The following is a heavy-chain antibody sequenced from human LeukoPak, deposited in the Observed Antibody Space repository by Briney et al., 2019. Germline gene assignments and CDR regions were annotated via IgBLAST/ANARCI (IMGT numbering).Heavy chain of an antibody. J-gene: IGHJ5*02. Sequence: KTSETLSLTCTVSGGSISSYYWSWIRRPPGKGLEWIGYIYYSGSTNYNPSLKSRVTISVDTSKNQFSLKLSSVTAADTAVYYCARVSYRGYDCWFDPWRQGTLVTVSA. D-gene: IGHD5-12*01. CDR3: ARVSYRGYDCWFDP. V-gene: IGHV4-59*01. CDR2: IYYSGST. CDR1: GGSISSYY.